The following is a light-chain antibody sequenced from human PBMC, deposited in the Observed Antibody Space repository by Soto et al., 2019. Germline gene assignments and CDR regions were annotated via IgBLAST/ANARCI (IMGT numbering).Light chain of an antibody. CDR2: DNN. Sequence: QSVLTQPPSLSAAPGQKVTISCSGSSSNVGRHYVSWFRQVPGTAPKLLIYDNNKRPSGIPDRVSGSRSGTSATLDITGLQTGDEADYYCLTWDTSLSFVVFGGGTKLTVL. J-gene: IGLJ2*01. V-gene: IGLV1-51*01. CDR1: SSNVGRHY. CDR3: LTWDTSLSFVV.